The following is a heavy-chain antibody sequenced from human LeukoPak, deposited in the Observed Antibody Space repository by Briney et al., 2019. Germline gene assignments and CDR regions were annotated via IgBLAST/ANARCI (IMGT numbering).Heavy chain of an antibody. Sequence: GGSLRLSCAASGLPFSTFWMNWVRQAPGKGLEWVANINQDGSEEYYVDSVKGRFTISRDNAKNSVYLQMNSLRVEDTGIYYCARNDRGPGDYWGKGTVVPVSP. CDR1: GLPFSTFW. CDR2: INQDGSEE. CDR3: ARNDRGPGDY. V-gene: IGHV3-7*01. J-gene: IGHJ4*02.